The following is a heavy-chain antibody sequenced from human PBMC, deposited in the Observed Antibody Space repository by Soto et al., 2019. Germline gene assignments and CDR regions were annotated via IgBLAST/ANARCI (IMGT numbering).Heavy chain of an antibody. CDR3: AKVLSAGGGRFYYYYMDV. CDR1: GFTFSSYG. V-gene: IGHV3-30*18. CDR2: ISYDGSNK. Sequence: GSLRLSCAASGFTFSSYGMHWVRQAPGKGLEWVAVISYDGSNKYYADSVKGRFTISRDNSKNTRYLQMNSLRAEDTAVYYCAKVLSAGGGRFYYYYMDVWGKGTTVTVSS. J-gene: IGHJ6*03. D-gene: IGHD3-16*01.